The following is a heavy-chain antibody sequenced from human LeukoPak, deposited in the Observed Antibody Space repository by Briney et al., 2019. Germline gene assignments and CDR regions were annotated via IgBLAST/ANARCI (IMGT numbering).Heavy chain of an antibody. Sequence: KTSETLSLTCAVYGGSFSGYYWSWIRQPPGKGLEWIGEINHSGSTNYNPSLKSRVTISVDTSKNQFSLKLSSVTAADTAVYYCARGLPGYYDSSGYYHDYWGQGTLVTVSS. V-gene: IGHV4-34*01. D-gene: IGHD3-22*01. J-gene: IGHJ4*02. CDR1: GGSFSGYY. CDR2: INHSGST. CDR3: ARGLPGYYDSSGYYHDY.